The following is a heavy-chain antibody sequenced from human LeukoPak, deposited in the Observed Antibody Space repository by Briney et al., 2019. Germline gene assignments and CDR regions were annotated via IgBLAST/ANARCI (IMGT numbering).Heavy chain of an antibody. Sequence: GESLRLSCAASGFTFSSSAMTWVRQAPGKGLEWVSVISGSGDSTYYADSVKGRFTISRDISKNTLYLQMNSLRAEDTAVYYCAKGRSGSCYSSIHYWGQGSLVTVSS. J-gene: IGHJ4*02. CDR2: ISGSGDST. CDR1: GFTFSSSA. D-gene: IGHD2-15*01. CDR3: AKGRSGSCYSSIHY. V-gene: IGHV3-23*01.